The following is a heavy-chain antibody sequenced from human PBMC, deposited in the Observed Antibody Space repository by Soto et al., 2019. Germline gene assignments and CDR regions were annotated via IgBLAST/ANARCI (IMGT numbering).Heavy chain of an antibody. CDR1: GGSIGSYY. D-gene: IGHD2-21*01. V-gene: IGHV4-59*01. Sequence: PSETLSLTCTVSGGSIGSYYWSWIRQPPGKGLEWIGYIYYSGSTNYNPSLKSRVTISVDTSKNQFSLKLSSVTAADTAVYYCASQTRDNWFDPWGQGTLVTVSS. J-gene: IGHJ5*02. CDR2: IYYSGST. CDR3: ASQTRDNWFDP.